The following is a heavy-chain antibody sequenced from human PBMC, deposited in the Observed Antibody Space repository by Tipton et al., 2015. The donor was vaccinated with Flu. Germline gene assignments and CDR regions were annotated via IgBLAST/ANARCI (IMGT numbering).Heavy chain of an antibody. J-gene: IGHJ6*02. V-gene: IGHV1-46*01. D-gene: IGHD6-13*01. CDR2: INPSGGST. CDR1: GYTFTSYY. Sequence: QLVQSVAEVKKPGASVKVSCKASGYTFTSYYMHWVRQAPGQGLEWMGIINPSGGSTSYAQKFQGRVTVTRDTSTSTVYMELSSLRSEDTAVYYCASPAAGIAAAGTHYYYYGMDVWGQGTTVTVSS. CDR3: ASPAAGIAAAGTHYYYYGMDV.